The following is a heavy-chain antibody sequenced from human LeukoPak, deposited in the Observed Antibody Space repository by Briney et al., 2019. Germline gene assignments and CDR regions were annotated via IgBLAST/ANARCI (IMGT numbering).Heavy chain of an antibody. Sequence: GASVKVSCKASGYTFTSYYMHWVRQAPGQGLEWMGIINPSGGSTSYAQKFQGRVTMTRDMSTSTVYMELSSLRAEDMAVYYCVKRWTGTTIGQQDYWGQGTLVTVSS. CDR3: VKRWTGTTIGQQDY. CDR2: INPSGGST. CDR1: GYTFTSYY. J-gene: IGHJ4*02. V-gene: IGHV1-46*01. D-gene: IGHD1-1*01.